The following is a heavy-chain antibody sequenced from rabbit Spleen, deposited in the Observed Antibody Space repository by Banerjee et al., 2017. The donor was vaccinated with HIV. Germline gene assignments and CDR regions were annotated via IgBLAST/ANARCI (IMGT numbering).Heavy chain of an antibody. CDR1: GFSFSRGYD. J-gene: IGHJ4*01. CDR2: VGVGSSGST. Sequence: QSLEESGGGLVKPGASLTLTCTASGFSFSRGYDMCWVRQTPGKGLEWIACVGVGSSGSTYYANWAKGRFTISKTSSTTVTLQMTSLTAADTATYFCARDSGGSAAYPWYFTLWGPGTLVTVS. CDR3: ARDSGGSAAYPWYFTL. V-gene: IGHV1S40*01. D-gene: IGHD1-1*01.